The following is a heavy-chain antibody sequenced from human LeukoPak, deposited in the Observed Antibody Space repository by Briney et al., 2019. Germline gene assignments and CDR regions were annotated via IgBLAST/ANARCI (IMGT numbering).Heavy chain of an antibody. CDR3: ARERDSSGYNAFDI. Sequence: PSGTLSLTCTVSGGSISSYYWSWIRQPPGKGLEWIGYIYYSGSTNYNPSLKSRVTISVDTSKNQFSLKLSSVTAADTAVYYCARERDSSGYNAFDIWGQGTMVTVSS. J-gene: IGHJ3*02. V-gene: IGHV4-59*01. CDR1: GGSISSYY. CDR2: IYYSGST. D-gene: IGHD3-22*01.